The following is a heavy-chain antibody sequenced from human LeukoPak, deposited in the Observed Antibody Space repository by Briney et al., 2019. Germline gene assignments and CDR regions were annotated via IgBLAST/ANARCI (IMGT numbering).Heavy chain of an antibody. CDR3: ARDSWGYSSGCGLNCYYYYMDV. J-gene: IGHJ6*03. CDR2: IYTSGST. CDR1: GGSISSGSYY. V-gene: IGHV4-61*02. D-gene: IGHD6-25*01. Sequence: PSETLSLTCTVSGGSISSGSYYWSWIRQPAGKGLEWIGRIYTSGSTNYNPSLKSRVTISVDTSKNQFSLKLSSVTAADTAVYYCARDSWGYSSGCGLNCYYYYMDVWGNGTTVTISS.